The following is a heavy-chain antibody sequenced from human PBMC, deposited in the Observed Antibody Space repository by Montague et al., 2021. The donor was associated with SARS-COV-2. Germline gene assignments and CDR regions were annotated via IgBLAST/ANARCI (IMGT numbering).Heavy chain of an antibody. CDR3: AREDYSNAWFDP. Sequence: ETLSLTCTVSGGSISSSSYYWGWIRQPPGKGLEWIGSIYYSGSTYYNPSLKSRVTISVDTSKNQFSLKLSSVTAADTAVYYCAREDYSNAWFDPWGQGTLVTVSS. CDR2: IYYSGST. D-gene: IGHD4-11*01. CDR1: GGSISSSSYY. V-gene: IGHV4-39*07. J-gene: IGHJ5*02.